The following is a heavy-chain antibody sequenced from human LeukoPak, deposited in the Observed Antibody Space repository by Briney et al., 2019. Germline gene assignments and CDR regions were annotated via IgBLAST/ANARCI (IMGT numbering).Heavy chain of an antibody. Sequence: GGSQRLSCAASGLTISNYWMHWVRQAPGKGLLWVARINSDGSSTTYADSVKGRFTISRDNAKNTLYLQMDSLRDEDMAVYYCAKDGYDSSGYGDYWGQGTLVTVSS. CDR1: GLTISNYW. D-gene: IGHD3-22*01. J-gene: IGHJ4*02. CDR2: INSDGSST. CDR3: AKDGYDSSGYGDY. V-gene: IGHV3-74*01.